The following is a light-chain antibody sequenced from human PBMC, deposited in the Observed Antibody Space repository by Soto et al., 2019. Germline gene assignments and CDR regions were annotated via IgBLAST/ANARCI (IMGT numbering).Light chain of an antibody. J-gene: IGLJ1*01. CDR1: SSNIGRNF. Sequence: QAVVTQPPSASGTPGQRVTISCSGSSSNIGRNFVYSYQQLPGTAPKLLIFKNNQRPSGVPDRFSGSKSGSSASLAISGLRSGDEADYYCATWDDSLNDYVFATGTKVTVL. CDR3: ATWDDSLNDYV. CDR2: KNN. V-gene: IGLV1-47*01.